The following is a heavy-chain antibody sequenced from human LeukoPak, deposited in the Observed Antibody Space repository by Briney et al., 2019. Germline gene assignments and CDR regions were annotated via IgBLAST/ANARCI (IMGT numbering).Heavy chain of an antibody. Sequence: SETLSLTCDVSGGSPRSYWWGWVRQPAGKGLEWLGRIYSTGSTSFNPSLKSRLTLSIDTSTNQFSLPLTSVTAADTAVYFCARQGYTVSYYFLDYWSQGTLVTVSS. J-gene: IGHJ4*02. CDR2: IYSTGST. CDR3: ARQGYTVSYYFLDY. CDR1: GGSPRSYW. D-gene: IGHD1-26*01. V-gene: IGHV4-4*07.